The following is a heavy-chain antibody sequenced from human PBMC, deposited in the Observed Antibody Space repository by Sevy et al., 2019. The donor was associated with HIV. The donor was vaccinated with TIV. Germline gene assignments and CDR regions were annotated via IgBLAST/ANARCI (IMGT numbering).Heavy chain of an antibody. CDR1: GFTFSRAW. Sequence: GGSLRFSCAASGFTFSRAWMSWVRQAPGKGLEWVGRIKSNSNGGTIDYAGPVKGRFSISRDDSENTVYLQMNSLNTEDTATYYCTTDRGRTSSMYFDLWGRGTLVTVSS. J-gene: IGHJ2*01. CDR3: TTDRGRTSSMYFDL. CDR2: IKSNSNGGTI. V-gene: IGHV3-15*01. D-gene: IGHD3-10*01.